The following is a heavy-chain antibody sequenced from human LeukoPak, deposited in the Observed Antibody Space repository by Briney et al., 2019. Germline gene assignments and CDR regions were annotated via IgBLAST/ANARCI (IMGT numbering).Heavy chain of an antibody. D-gene: IGHD3-10*01. V-gene: IGHV4-59*01. CDR2: IYDTGNT. CDR1: GGSSNRYY. Sequence: SETLSLTCSVSGGSSNRYYWNWIRQPPGGGLEWIGYIYDTGNTNYSPSLKSRVTISVDTSKNQFSLRLNSVTAADTAIYYCARGTSGSPVDYWGQGTLVTVSS. CDR3: ARGTSGSPVDY. J-gene: IGHJ4*02.